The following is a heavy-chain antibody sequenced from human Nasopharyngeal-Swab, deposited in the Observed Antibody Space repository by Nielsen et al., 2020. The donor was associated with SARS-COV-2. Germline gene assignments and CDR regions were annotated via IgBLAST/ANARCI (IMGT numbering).Heavy chain of an antibody. CDR1: GFIFSASA. J-gene: IGHJ4*02. CDR3: TTDFYFDY. CDR2: IGDKDHNYAT. V-gene: IGHV3-73*01. Sequence: ESLKIHCAASGFIFSASAIHRVRQASGKGLEWVGRIGDKDHNYATTYGASVQGRFTISRDDSKNTAFLQMDSLKTEDTALYYCTTDFYFDYWGQGTLVTVSS.